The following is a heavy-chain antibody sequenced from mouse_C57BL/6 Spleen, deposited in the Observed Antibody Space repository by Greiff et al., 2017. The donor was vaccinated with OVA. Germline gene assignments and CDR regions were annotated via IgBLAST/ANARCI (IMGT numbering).Heavy chain of an antibody. Sequence: EVKLVESGGGLVQPGGSMKLSCVASGFTFSNYWMNWVRQSPEKGLEWVAQIRLKSDNYATHYAESVKGRFTISRDDSKSSVYLQMNNLRAEDTGIYYCTGPHYYGRTWFAYWGQGTLVTVSA. J-gene: IGHJ3*01. D-gene: IGHD1-1*01. CDR3: TGPHYYGRTWFAY. CDR1: GFTFSNYW. V-gene: IGHV6-3*01. CDR2: IRLKSDNYAT.